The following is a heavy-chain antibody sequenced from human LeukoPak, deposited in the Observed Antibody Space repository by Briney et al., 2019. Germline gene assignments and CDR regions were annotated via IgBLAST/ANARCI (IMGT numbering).Heavy chain of an antibody. CDR2: IYYGGPT. V-gene: IGHV4-4*02. CDR3: ARGDDSSSWLVHY. CDR1: GDSISTGNW. D-gene: IGHD6-13*01. J-gene: IGHJ4*02. Sequence: SGTLSLTCAASGDSISTGNWWSWVRQPPGKGLEWIGEIYYGGPTNYNPSLKSRVTISVDKSKNQFSLKVSSVTAADTAVYYCARGDDSSSWLVHYWGQGTLVTVSS.